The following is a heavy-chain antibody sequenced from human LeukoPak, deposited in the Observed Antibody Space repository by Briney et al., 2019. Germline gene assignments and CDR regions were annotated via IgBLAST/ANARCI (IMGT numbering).Heavy chain of an antibody. CDR2: IYYSGST. V-gene: IGHV4-59*01. CDR1: GGSISSYY. D-gene: IGHD1-26*01. CDR3: ARGFEWELLWVDAFDI. Sequence: SETLSLTCTVSGGSISSYYWSWIRQPPGKGLEWIGYIYYSGSTNYNPSLKSRVTISVDTSKNQFSLKLSSVTAADTAVYYCARGFEWELLWVDAFDIWGQGTMVTVSS. J-gene: IGHJ3*02.